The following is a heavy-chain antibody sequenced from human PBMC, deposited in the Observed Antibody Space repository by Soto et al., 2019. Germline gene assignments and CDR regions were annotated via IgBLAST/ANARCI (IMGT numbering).Heavy chain of an antibody. V-gene: IGHV4-4*07. CDR1: GGSISSYY. D-gene: IGHD2-2*01. J-gene: IGHJ2*01. CDR3: ARVNYIVVVPAADYWYFDL. CDR2: IYTSGST. Sequence: LSLTCTVSGGSISSYYWSWIRQPAGKGLEWIGRIYTSGSTNYNPSLKSRVTMSVDTSKNQFSLKLSSVTAADTAVYYCARVNYIVVVPAADYWYFDLWGRGTLVTVSS.